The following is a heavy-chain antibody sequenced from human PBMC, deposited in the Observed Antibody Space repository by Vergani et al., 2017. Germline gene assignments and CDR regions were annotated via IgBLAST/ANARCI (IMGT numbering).Heavy chain of an antibody. D-gene: IGHD2-2*01. J-gene: IGHJ2*01. V-gene: IGHV3-30-3*01. Sequence: VQLLESGGGLVQPGGSLRLSCAASGFTFTSYAMSWVRQAPGKGLEWVAVISYDGTNKYYADSVKGRFTISRDNSKNTLFXQMNSLRPEDTAVYYCARDYREYQLLTYFQHWGRGTLVTVSS. CDR1: GFTFTSYA. CDR3: ARDYREYQLLTYFQH. CDR2: ISYDGTNK.